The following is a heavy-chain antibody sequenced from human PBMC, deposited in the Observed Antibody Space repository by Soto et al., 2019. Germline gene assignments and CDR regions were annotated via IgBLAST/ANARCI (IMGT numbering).Heavy chain of an antibody. V-gene: IGHV3-23*01. Sequence: PWGSLRLSCAASGFPFSTNAMTWVRQAPGKGLEWVSIIGGDSRTTFYADSVKGRFTVSRDNSKNTVYLDMNSLRGEDTAIYYCTKDNNWDDPVWGQGTLVTVSS. CDR3: TKDNNWDDPV. D-gene: IGHD1-1*01. CDR2: IGGDSRTT. J-gene: IGHJ4*02. CDR1: GFPFSTNA.